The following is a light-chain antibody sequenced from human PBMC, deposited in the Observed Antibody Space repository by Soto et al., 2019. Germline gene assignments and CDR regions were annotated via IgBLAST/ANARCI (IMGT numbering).Light chain of an antibody. CDR2: TTN. Sequence: QAVVTQEPSLTVSPGGTVTLTCASSTGAVTSGNYPSWFQRKPGQAPRTLIYTTNDKHSWTPARFSGSLLGGRATLTLSGTQPGDGADYYCLLYYGGAHLVFGGGTKLTVL. J-gene: IGLJ3*02. V-gene: IGLV7-43*01. CDR3: LLYYGGAHLV. CDR1: TGAVTSGNY.